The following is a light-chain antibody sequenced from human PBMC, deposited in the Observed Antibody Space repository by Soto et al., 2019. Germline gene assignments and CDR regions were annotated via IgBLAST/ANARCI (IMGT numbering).Light chain of an antibody. CDR3: QQYGSSPWT. J-gene: IGKJ1*01. CDR2: GAS. V-gene: IGKV3-20*01. Sequence: ETVLTQSPGTLSLSPGERATLSCRARQTIRSNYLAWYRQTPGQAPRLLIYGASNRATGIADRFSGSGSGTDFPLIIIRLEPADFALYYCQQYGSSPWTFGQGTKLEIK. CDR1: QTIRSNY.